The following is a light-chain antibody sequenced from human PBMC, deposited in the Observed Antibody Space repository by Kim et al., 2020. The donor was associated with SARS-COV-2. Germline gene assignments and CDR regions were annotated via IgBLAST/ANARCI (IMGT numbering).Light chain of an antibody. V-gene: IGKV1D-12*01. CDR1: QDISTW. CDR3: QQANSFPIT. Sequence: DIQMTQSPSSVSASVGDRVTITCRASQDISTWLAWYQQKPGKAPNLLISAASNLQSGVPSRFSGSGSGTDFSLTINSLQPVDFATYYCQQANSFPITFGQGTRLEIK. J-gene: IGKJ5*01. CDR2: AAS.